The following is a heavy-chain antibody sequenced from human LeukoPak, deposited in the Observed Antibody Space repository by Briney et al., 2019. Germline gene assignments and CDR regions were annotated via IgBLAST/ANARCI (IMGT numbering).Heavy chain of an antibody. CDR2: ISSSGGST. CDR3: ARHLLWFGELSGGFDY. J-gene: IGHJ4*02. V-gene: IGHV3-23*01. CDR1: GFTFSKYA. D-gene: IGHD3-10*01. Sequence: PGGSLRLSCAASGFTFSKYAMTWVRQAPGKGLEWVSGISSSGGSTYYADSVKGRFTISRDNSRNTLYLQMNSLRAEDTAVYYCARHLLWFGELSGGFDYWGQGTLVTVSS.